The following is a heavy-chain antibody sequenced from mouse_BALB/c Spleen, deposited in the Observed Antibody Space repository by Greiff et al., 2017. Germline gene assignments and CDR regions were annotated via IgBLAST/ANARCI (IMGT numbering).Heavy chain of an antibody. D-gene: IGHD2-4*01. J-gene: IGHJ2*01. Sequence: EVKVVESGGGLVKPGGSLKLSCAASGFTFSSYAMSWVRQTPEKRLEWVASISSGGSTYYPDSVKGRFTISRDNARNILYLQMSSLRSEDTAMYYCARGGIKGYFDYWGQGTTLTVSS. CDR3: ARGGIKGYFDY. V-gene: IGHV5-6-5*01. CDR1: GFTFSSYA. CDR2: ISSGGST.